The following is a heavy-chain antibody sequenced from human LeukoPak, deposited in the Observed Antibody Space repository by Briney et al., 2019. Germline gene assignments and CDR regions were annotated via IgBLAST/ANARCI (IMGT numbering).Heavy chain of an antibody. D-gene: IGHD3-10*01. J-gene: IGHJ6*02. CDR2: ISGSGGST. CDR1: GFTFSSYA. Sequence: GGSLRLSCAASGFTFSSYAMSWVRQAPGKGLEWVSAISGSGGSTYYADSVKGRFTISRDNSKNTLYLQMNSLRAEDTAVYYCAKVLYGSGSSIYGMDVWGQGTTVTVSS. V-gene: IGHV3-23*01. CDR3: AKVLYGSGSSIYGMDV.